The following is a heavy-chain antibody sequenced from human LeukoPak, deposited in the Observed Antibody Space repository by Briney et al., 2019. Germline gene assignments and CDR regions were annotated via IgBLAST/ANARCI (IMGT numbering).Heavy chain of an antibody. D-gene: IGHD6-13*01. CDR3: ARRHSSSWYNGDY. Sequence: GASVKVSCKASGYSFTSYGITWVRQAPGQGLEWVGWIDAHNGNTNYARKFQDRVTMTTDTSTTTAYMELRSLRPDDTAVYYCARRHSSSWYNGDYWGQGTLVTVSS. CDR2: IDAHNGNT. J-gene: IGHJ4*02. V-gene: IGHV1-18*01. CDR1: GYSFTSYG.